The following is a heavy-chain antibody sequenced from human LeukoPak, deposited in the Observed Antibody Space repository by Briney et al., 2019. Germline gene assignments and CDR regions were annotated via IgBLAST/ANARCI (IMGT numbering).Heavy chain of an antibody. CDR2: IIPILGIA. CDR3: ARVQRDYGDYEVGY. Sequence: EASVKVSCKASGGTFSSYTISWVRQAPGQGLEWMGRIIPILGIANYAQKFQGRVTITADKSTSTAYMELSSLRSEDTAVYYCARVQRDYGDYEVGYWGQGTLVTVSS. J-gene: IGHJ4*02. V-gene: IGHV1-69*02. CDR1: GGTFSSYT. D-gene: IGHD4-17*01.